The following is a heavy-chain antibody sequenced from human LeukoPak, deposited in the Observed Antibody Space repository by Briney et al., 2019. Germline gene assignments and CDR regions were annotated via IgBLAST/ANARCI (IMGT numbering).Heavy chain of an antibody. CDR2: IYHSGST. CDR3: ARDAGVPAAISCWFDP. D-gene: IGHD2-2*01. Sequence: SETLPLTCAVSGYSISSGYYWGWIRQPPGKGLEWIGSIYHSGSTYYNPSLKSRVTISVDTSKNQFSLKLSSVTAADTAVYYCARDAGVPAAISCWFDPWGQGTLVTVSS. V-gene: IGHV4-38-2*02. J-gene: IGHJ5*02. CDR1: GYSISSGYY.